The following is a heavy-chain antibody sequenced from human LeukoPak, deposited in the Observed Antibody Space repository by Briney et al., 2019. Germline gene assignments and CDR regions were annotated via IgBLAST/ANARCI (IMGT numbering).Heavy chain of an antibody. Sequence: AGGSLRLSCAASRFTFSSSAMSWVRQAPGKGLVWVSRINSDGSSTSYADSVKGRFTISRDNAKNTLYLQMNSLRAEDTAVYYCASWYGGYWGQGTLVTVSS. V-gene: IGHV3-74*01. CDR3: ASWYGGY. J-gene: IGHJ4*02. D-gene: IGHD3-10*01. CDR1: RFTFSSSA. CDR2: INSDGSST.